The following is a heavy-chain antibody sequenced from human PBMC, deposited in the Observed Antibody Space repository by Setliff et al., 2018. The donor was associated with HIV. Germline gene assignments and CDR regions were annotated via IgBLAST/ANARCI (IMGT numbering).Heavy chain of an antibody. CDR2: SHTYNGNV. V-gene: IGHV1-18*01. CDR1: GYTFTTSA. CDR3: VREFSWSAFYFDS. Sequence: ASVKVSCKASGYTFTTSAISWVRQAPGQGLQWMGWSHTYNGNVNYARNFRGRVTMTTDASTSTAFMELYNPRSDDTAVYYCVREFSWSAFYFDSWGQGTLVTSPQ. J-gene: IGHJ4*02. D-gene: IGHD2-8*02.